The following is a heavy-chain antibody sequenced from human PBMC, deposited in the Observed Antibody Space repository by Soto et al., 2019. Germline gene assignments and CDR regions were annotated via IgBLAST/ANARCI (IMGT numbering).Heavy chain of an antibody. J-gene: IGHJ2*01. CDR3: ARKSYGSGRSDFDL. Sequence: QVQLVQSGAEVKKPGSSVKVSCKASGDSLSSYTITWVRQAPGQGLEWMGRIIPILGMADHAQKFQGRVTIIADKSTNTVYMELSSLRSEDTAVYYCARKSYGSGRSDFDLWGRGTLVTVSS. CDR2: IIPILGMA. D-gene: IGHD3-10*01. V-gene: IGHV1-69*02. CDR1: GDSLSSYT.